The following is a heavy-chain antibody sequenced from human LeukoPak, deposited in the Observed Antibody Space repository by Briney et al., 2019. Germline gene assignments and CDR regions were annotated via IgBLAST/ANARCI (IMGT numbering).Heavy chain of an antibody. J-gene: IGHJ4*02. V-gene: IGHV1-2*02. CDR1: GYTFTSYY. D-gene: IGHD3-10*01. CDR2: INPNSGGT. Sequence: ASVKVSCKASGYTFTSYYMHWVRQAPGQGLEWMGWINPNSGGTNYAQKFQGRVTMTRDTSISTAYMELSRLRSDDTAVYYCARGGFAGPGRFDYWGQGTLVTVSS. CDR3: ARGGFAGPGRFDY.